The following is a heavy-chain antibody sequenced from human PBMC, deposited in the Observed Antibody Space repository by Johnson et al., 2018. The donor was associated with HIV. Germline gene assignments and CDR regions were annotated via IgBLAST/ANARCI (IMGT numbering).Heavy chain of an antibody. J-gene: IGHJ3*02. CDR1: GFTFSNAW. V-gene: IGHV3-15*01. D-gene: IGHD6-19*01. CDR3: TTARNRLWSSSGWTGFWAFDI. CDR2: IKSKTDGGTT. Sequence: EVQLVESGGGLVKPGGSLRLSCAASGFTFSNAWMSWVRQAPGKGLEWVGRIKSKTDGGTTDYAAPVKGRFTISRDDSKNTLYLQMNSLKTEDTAVYYCTTARNRLWSSSGWTGFWAFDIWGQGTRVTVYS.